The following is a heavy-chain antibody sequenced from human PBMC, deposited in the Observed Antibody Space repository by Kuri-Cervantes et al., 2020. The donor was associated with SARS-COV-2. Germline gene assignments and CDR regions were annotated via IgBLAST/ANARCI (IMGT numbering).Heavy chain of an antibody. Sequence: GESLKFSCAASGFTFDDYGMSWVRQAPGKGLEWVSGINWNGGSTGYADSVKGRFTISRDNAKNSLYLQMNSLRAEDTALYYCARDHRRRTYYDFWSGYYPNYFDYWGQGTLVTVSS. CDR2: INWNGGST. D-gene: IGHD3-3*01. J-gene: IGHJ4*02. V-gene: IGHV3-20*04. CDR1: GFTFDDYG. CDR3: ARDHRRRTYYDFWSGYYPNYFDY.